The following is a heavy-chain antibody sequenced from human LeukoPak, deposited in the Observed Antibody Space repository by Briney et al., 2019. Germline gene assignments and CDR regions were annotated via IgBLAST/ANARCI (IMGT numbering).Heavy chain of an antibody. V-gene: IGHV1-2*02. Sequence: GASVKVSCKASGYTFTGYYMHWVRQAPGQGLEWMGWINPNSGGTNYAQKFQGRVTMTRDTSISTAYMELSRLRSDDTAVYYCARDRPNLLLWFGEFDYWGQGTLVTVSS. J-gene: IGHJ4*02. CDR1: GYTFTGYY. D-gene: IGHD3-10*01. CDR3: ARDRPNLLLWFGEFDY. CDR2: INPNSGGT.